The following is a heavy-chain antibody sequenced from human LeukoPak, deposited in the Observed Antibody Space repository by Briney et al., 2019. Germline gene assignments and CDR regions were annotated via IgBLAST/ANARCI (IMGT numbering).Heavy chain of an antibody. CDR1: GLTFKNYG. Sequence: GTSLRLSCAASGLTFKNYGMHWVRQAPGRGLEWVSIIYYDGRDKYYADSVKGRFTVSRDNSKNTLYLQMNSLRDEDTAVYYCATDRSLSYFDYWGQGTLVTVSS. V-gene: IGHV3-33*01. CDR3: ATDRSLSYFDY. J-gene: IGHJ4*02. CDR2: IYYDGRDK.